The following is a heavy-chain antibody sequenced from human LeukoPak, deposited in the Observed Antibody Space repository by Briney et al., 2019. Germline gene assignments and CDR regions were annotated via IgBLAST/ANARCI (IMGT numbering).Heavy chain of an antibody. CDR2: ISGSGGST. V-gene: IGHV3-23*01. CDR1: GFTFSSYA. D-gene: IGHD3-22*01. Sequence: QAGGSLRLSCAASGFTFSSYAMSWVRQAPGKGLEWVSAISGSGGSTYYADSVKGRFTISRDNSKNTLYLQMNSLRAEDTAVYYCAKAEYDSSGYYHCDYWGQGTLVTVSS. CDR3: AKAEYDSSGYYHCDY. J-gene: IGHJ4*02.